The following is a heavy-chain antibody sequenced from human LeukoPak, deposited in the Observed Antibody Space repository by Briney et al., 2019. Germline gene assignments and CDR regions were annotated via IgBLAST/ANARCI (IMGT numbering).Heavy chain of an antibody. CDR3: ARHLAAVAGTQYYFDY. V-gene: IGHV4-34*01. CDR1: GGSFSGYY. J-gene: IGHJ4*02. Sequence: SETLSLTCAVYGGSFSGYYWSWIRQPPGKGLEWIGEINHSGSTNYNPSLKSRVTISVDTSKNQFSLKLSSVTAADTAVYYCARHLAAVAGTQYYFDYWGQGTLVTVSS. CDR2: INHSGST. D-gene: IGHD6-19*01.